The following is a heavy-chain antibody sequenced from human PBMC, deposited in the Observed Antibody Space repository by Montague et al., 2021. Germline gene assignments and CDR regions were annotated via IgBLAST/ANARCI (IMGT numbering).Heavy chain of an antibody. CDR2: VSHGGRT. CDR1: RSLINGDYY. J-gene: IGHJ6*03. V-gene: IGHV4-38-2*02. Sequence: SKTLSLTCTVSRSLINGDYYWGWIRQPPGKGLEWMGSVSHGGRTYYNPSLKSRVTISVDTSNNHFSLKLSSVTAADTAMYYCARERDCYYYMDIWGKGTTITVSS. CDR3: ARERDCYYYMDI.